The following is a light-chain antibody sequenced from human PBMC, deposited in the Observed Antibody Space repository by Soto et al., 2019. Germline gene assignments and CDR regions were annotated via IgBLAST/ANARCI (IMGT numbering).Light chain of an antibody. Sequence: DIQMTQSPSILSASVGDRVTITCRASQSIRNWLAWYQQKPGKVPKVLIYESSTLQSGAPSRFSGSGSGTEFTLTIDSLQPVDFGTYYCLHYDSYPWTFGPGTKVEV. V-gene: IGKV1-5*01. CDR1: QSIRNW. CDR3: LHYDSYPWT. J-gene: IGKJ1*01. CDR2: ESS.